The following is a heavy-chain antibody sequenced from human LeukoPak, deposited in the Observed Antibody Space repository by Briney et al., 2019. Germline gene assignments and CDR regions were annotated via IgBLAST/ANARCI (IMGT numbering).Heavy chain of an antibody. V-gene: IGHV6-1*01. CDR3: ARGKWELLSHYWCFDL. Sequence: SQTLSLTCAISGDSVSSNSAAWNWIRQSPSRGLEWLGRTYYRSKWYNDYAVSVKSRITINPDTSKNQFSLQLNSVTPEDTAVYYCARGKWELLSHYWCFDLWGRGTLVTVSS. D-gene: IGHD1-26*01. CDR2: TYYRSKWYN. J-gene: IGHJ2*01. CDR1: GDSVSSNSAA.